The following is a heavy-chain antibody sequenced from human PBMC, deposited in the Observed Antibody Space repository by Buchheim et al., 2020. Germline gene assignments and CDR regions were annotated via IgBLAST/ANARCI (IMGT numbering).Heavy chain of an antibody. D-gene: IGHD2-15*01. Sequence: EVQLVESGGGLVQPGGSLRLSCAASGCTFSSYWMSWVRQAPGKGLEWVANIKQDGSEKYYVDSVKGRFTISRDNAKNSLYLQMNSLRAEDTAVYYCARMLLGRTDTTDYWGQGTL. V-gene: IGHV3-7*01. CDR2: IKQDGSEK. CDR1: GCTFSSYW. J-gene: IGHJ4*02. CDR3: ARMLLGRTDTTDY.